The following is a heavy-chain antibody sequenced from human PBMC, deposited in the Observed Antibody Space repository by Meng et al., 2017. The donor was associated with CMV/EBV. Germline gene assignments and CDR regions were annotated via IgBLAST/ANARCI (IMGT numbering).Heavy chain of an antibody. CDR2: INHSGST. V-gene: IGHV4-34*01. D-gene: IGHD3-10*01. Sequence: SETLSLTCAVYGGSFSGYYRSWIRQPPGKGLEWIGEINHSGSTNYNPSPKSRVTISVDTSKNRFSLKLSSVTAAETAVYYCASRGRITMVRGVRYYYGMDVWGQGTTVTVSS. J-gene: IGHJ6*02. CDR1: GGSFSGYY. CDR3: ASRGRITMVRGVRYYYGMDV.